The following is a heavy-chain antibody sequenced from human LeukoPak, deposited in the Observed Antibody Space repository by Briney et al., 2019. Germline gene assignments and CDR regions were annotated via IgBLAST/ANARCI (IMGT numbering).Heavy chain of an antibody. D-gene: IGHD2-2*01. J-gene: IGHJ4*02. CDR1: GYTFTGYY. CDR2: ISAYNGNT. CDR3: AREPGRVVPAAHIDY. V-gene: IGHV1-18*04. Sequence: ASVKVSCKASGYTFTGYYMHWVRQAPGQGLEWMGWISAYNGNTNYAQKLQGRVTMTTDTSTSTAYMELRSLRSDDTAVYYCAREPGRVVPAAHIDYWGQGTLVTVSS.